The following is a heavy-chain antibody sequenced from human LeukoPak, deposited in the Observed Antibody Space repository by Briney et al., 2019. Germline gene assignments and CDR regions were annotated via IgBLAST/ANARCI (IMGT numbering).Heavy chain of an antibody. V-gene: IGHV3-48*01. D-gene: IGHD2-2*01. CDR3: AKECQLLSCSYYYGMDV. Sequence: PGGSLRLSCAASGFTFSSYSMNWVRQAPGKGLEWVSYISSSSSTIYYADSVKGRFTISRDNAKNSLYLQMNSLRAEDTAVYYCAKECQLLSCSYYYGMDVWGQGTTVTVSS. J-gene: IGHJ6*02. CDR2: ISSSSSTI. CDR1: GFTFSSYS.